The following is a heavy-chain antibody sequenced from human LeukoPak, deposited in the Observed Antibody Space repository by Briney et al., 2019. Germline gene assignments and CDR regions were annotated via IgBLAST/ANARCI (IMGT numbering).Heavy chain of an antibody. CDR2: IYSGGSI. Sequence: GGSLGLSCAGSGFSVSSDYMSWVRQAPGKGLEWVSVIYSGGSIYYADSVKGRFTISRDNSKNTLYLEMNSLRAEDTAVYYCAKGSGGGRPYYFDYWGQGTLVTVSS. CDR3: AKGSGGGRPYYFDY. CDR1: GFSVSSDY. V-gene: IGHV3-53*01. J-gene: IGHJ4*02. D-gene: IGHD3-16*01.